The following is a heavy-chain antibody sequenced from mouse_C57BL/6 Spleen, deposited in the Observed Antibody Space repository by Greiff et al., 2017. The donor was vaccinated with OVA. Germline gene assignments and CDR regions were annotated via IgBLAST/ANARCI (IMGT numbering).Heavy chain of an antibody. D-gene: IGHD1-1*01. CDR3: ARAHYYGSSYRYFDY. CDR1: GYTFPDYN. V-gene: IGHV1-18*01. J-gene: IGHJ2*01. Sequence: VQLKESGPELVKPGASVKIPCKASGYTFPDYNMDWVKQSHGKSLEWIGDINPNNGGTIYNQKFKGKATLTVDKSSSTAYMELRSLTSEDTAVYYCARAHYYGSSYRYFDYWGQGTTLTVSS. CDR2: INPNNGGT.